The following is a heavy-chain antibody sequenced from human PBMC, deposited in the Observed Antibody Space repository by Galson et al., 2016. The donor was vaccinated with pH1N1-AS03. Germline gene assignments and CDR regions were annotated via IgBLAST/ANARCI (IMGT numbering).Heavy chain of an antibody. CDR2: IRYDGSHK. CDR3: AKAIPAFSSGWTTLDY. V-gene: IGHV3-30*02. J-gene: IGHJ4*02. Sequence: SLRLSCAASGFTFSDYGLHWVRQAPGKGLEWVAFIRYDGSHKYYTDSVRGRFTISRDNSKNTLSLQMNSLRPDDTSVYYCAKAIPAFSSGWTTLDYWGQGTLVTVSS. CDR1: GFTFSDYG. D-gene: IGHD6-19*01.